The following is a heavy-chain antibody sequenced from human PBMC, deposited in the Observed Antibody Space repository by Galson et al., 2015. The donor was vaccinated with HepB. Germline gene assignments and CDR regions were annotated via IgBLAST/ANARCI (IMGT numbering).Heavy chain of an antibody. D-gene: IGHD3-9*01. CDR3: ARISGVTGYRGRYFDL. CDR1: RFTFSLYS. CDR2: ISSGIVT. Sequence: SLRLSCAASRFTFSLYSMHWVRQAPGKGLEWVSYISSGIVTYYADSAKGRCTVSRDNAKNSLYLQMNSLRAADTAVYYCARISGVTGYRGRYFDLWGRGTLVTVSS. J-gene: IGHJ2*01. V-gene: IGHV3-48*01.